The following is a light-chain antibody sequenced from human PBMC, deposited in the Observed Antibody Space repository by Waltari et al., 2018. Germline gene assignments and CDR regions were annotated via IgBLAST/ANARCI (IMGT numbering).Light chain of an antibody. Sequence: QSALTQPASVSGSPGQSITISCTGTSSDVGGYNYVSWYQQHPGKAPKLIIYDVNKRPAGVSSRFSGSKSGNTASLTISGLQAEDEADFYCCSYAGSSTVVFGGGTKLTVL. V-gene: IGLV2-23*02. CDR1: SSDVGGYNY. J-gene: IGLJ2*01. CDR3: CSYAGSSTVV. CDR2: DVN.